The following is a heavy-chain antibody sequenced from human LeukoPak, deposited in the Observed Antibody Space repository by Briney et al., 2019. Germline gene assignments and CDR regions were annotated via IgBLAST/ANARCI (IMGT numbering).Heavy chain of an antibody. CDR3: ARDRATVTHNWFDP. Sequence: SETLSLTCTVSGGSISSYYWSWIRQPPGKGLEWIGYIYYSGSTNYNPSLKSRVTISVDTSKNQFSLKLSSVTAADTAVYHCARDRATVTHNWFDPWGQGTLVTVSS. D-gene: IGHD4-11*01. J-gene: IGHJ5*02. V-gene: IGHV4-59*01. CDR1: GGSISSYY. CDR2: IYYSGST.